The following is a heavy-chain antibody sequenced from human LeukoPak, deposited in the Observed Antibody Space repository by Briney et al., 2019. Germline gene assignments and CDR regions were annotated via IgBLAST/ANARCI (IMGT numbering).Heavy chain of an antibody. V-gene: IGHV1-2*02. D-gene: IGHD5-12*01. CDR3: ARGYSGYEYYFDY. J-gene: IGHJ4*02. CDR1: GYTFTGYY. Sequence: ASVKVSCKASGYTFTGYYMHWVRQAPGQGLEWMGWINPNSGGTNYAQKFQGRVTMTRDTSISTAYMELSRLRSDDTAVYYCARGYSGYEYYFDYWSQGTLVTVSS. CDR2: INPNSGGT.